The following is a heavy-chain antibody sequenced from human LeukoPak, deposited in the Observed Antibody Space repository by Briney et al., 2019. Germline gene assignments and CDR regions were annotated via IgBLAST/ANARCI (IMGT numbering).Heavy chain of an antibody. J-gene: IGHJ6*03. D-gene: IGHD2-2*01. Sequence: GASVKVSCNASGYTFTSYDINWVRQATVQGLEWMGWMNPNSGNTGYAQKFQGRVTMTRNTSISTAYMQLSSLRSEDTAEYYCARGQPGARFCSSTSCYFGVPYYMDVWGKGTTVTVSS. V-gene: IGHV1-8*01. CDR2: MNPNSGNT. CDR3: ARGQPGARFCSSTSCYFGVPYYMDV. CDR1: GYTFTSYD.